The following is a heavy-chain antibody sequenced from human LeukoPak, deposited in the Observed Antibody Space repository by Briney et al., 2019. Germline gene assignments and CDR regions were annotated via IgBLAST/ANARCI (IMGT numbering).Heavy chain of an antibody. D-gene: IGHD3-10*01. CDR2: IHHSGST. Sequence: YPSETLSLTCAVYRGSFSGYYWSWIRQPPGKGLEWIGEIHHSGSTNYNPSLKSRVTISVDTSKNQFSLKLSSVTAADTAVYYCALLNYGSGSYLVHWGQGTLVSVSS. CDR3: ALLNYGSGSYLVH. CDR1: RGSFSGYY. V-gene: IGHV4-34*01. J-gene: IGHJ4*02.